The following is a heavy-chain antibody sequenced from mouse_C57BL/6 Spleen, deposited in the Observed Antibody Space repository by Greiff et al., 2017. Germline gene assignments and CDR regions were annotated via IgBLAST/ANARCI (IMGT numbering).Heavy chain of an antibody. D-gene: IGHD4-1*01. J-gene: IGHJ2*01. CDR2: INPSSGYT. CDR1: GYTFTCYT. CDR3: ARRTGTYLDY. Sequence: VQLQQSGAELARPGASVKMSCKASGYTFTCYTMHWVKQRPGKGLEWIGYINPSSGYTKYNQKFKDKAILTADKSSSTVYMQMSSLTSEDSAVYYCARRTGTYLDYWGQGTTLTVSS. V-gene: IGHV1-4*01.